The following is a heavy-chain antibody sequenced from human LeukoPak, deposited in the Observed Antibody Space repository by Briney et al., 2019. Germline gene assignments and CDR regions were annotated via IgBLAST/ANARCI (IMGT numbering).Heavy chain of an antibody. CDR1: GFTFSSYW. V-gene: IGHV3-74*01. D-gene: IGHD1-26*01. J-gene: IGHJ6*03. CDR2: INADGSIT. CDR3: ARGWADMDV. Sequence: GGSLRLSCAASGFTFSSYWMHWVRHAPGRGLLWVSRINADGSITSYADSVKGRFTISRDNAKNTLYLQMNSLRAEDTAVYYCARGWADMDVWGKGTTVTVSS.